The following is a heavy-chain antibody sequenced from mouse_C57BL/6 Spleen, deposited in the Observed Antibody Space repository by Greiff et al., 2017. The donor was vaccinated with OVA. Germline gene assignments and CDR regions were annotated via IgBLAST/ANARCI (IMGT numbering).Heavy chain of an antibody. CDR1: GYTFTSYW. Sequence: VQLQQSGAELVKPGASVKLSCKASGYTFTSYWMHWVKQRPGRGLEWIGRIDPNSGGTKYNEKFKSKATLTVDKPSSTAYMQLSSLTSEDSAVYYCARSFITTVVALPFDVWGTGTTVTVSS. V-gene: IGHV1-72*01. CDR2: IDPNSGGT. D-gene: IGHD1-1*01. CDR3: ARSFITTVVALPFDV. J-gene: IGHJ1*03.